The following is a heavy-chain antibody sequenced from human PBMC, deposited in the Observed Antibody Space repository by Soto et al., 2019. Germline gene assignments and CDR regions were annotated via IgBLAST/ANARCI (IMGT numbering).Heavy chain of an antibody. CDR2: ISASGGKT. D-gene: IGHD3-9*01. CDR1: RITFSGDA. J-gene: IGHJ2*01. Sequence: PGRSLRLSCAAARITFSGDAMSWVRQAPRKRQQWLPDISASGGKTNYAESVRGRCIISQDNSMNTLYLQKNSPRAEDTPVPCRAKEPHTIAYWYCDLWGRGTRVTVS. CDR3: AKEPHTIAYWYCDL. V-gene: IGHV3-23*01.